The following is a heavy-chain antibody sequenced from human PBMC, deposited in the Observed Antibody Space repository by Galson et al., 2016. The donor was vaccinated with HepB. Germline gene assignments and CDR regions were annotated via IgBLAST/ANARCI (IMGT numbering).Heavy chain of an antibody. CDR1: GFSLTTNGVG. J-gene: IGHJ4*02. CDR2: IYWDENM. CDR3: ARRDNSGWLLDY. V-gene: IGHV2-5*02. Sequence: ALVTPTQTLTLTCTFSGFSLTTNGVGVGWIRQPPGKNLEWLAIIYWDENMRYSPSLKSRLTITKDPSETQLLLTMTYMDPADSATYYCARRDNSGWLLDYWGPGALVSVSS. D-gene: IGHD6-19*01.